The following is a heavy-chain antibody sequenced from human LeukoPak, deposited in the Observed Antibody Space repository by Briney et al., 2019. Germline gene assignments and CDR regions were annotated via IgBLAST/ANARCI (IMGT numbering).Heavy chain of an antibody. J-gene: IGHJ6*02. Sequence: GGSLRLSCAASGFTFSSYAMSWVRQAPGKGLEWVSAISGSGGSTYYADSVKGRFTISRDNSKNQLYLQMNSLRAEDTAVYYCANVVIGGYYYYGMDVWGQGTTVTVSS. CDR3: ANVVIGGYYYYGMDV. CDR1: GFTFSSYA. CDR2: ISGSGGST. V-gene: IGHV3-23*01. D-gene: IGHD2-21*01.